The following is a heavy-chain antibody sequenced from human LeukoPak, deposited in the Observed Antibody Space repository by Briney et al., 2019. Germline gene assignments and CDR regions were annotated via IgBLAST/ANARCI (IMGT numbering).Heavy chain of an antibody. CDR1: GDSISSSSYY. Sequence: PSETLSLTCTVSGDSISSSSYYWDWIRQPPGKGLEWIGYIYYTGSANYSPSLKSRVTISIDTSKTQFSLKVSSVTAADTAIYYCVRSKSGTYGWFDPWGQGTLVTVFS. D-gene: IGHD4-17*01. J-gene: IGHJ5*02. V-gene: IGHV4-61*05. CDR3: VRSKSGTYGWFDP. CDR2: IYYTGSA.